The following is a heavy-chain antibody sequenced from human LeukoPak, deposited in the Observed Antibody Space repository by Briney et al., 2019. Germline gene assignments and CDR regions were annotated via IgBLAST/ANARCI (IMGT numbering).Heavy chain of an antibody. CDR1: GYTFASYA. CDR3: VKDNGYCTRSSCHFDH. V-gene: IGHV3-23*01. J-gene: IGHJ4*02. CDR2: ISVSGDTT. D-gene: IGHD2-2*01. Sequence: GGSLRLSCAASGYTFASYAMSWVRQAPGKGLEWVSSISVSGDTTYYADSVKGRFTISRDGSQNTLFLEVSSLRADDTAVYYCVKDNGYCTRSSCHFDHWGQGALVIVSS.